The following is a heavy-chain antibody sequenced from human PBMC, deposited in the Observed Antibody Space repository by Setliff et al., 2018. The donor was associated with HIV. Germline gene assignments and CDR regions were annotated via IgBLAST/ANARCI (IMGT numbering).Heavy chain of an antibody. V-gene: IGHV3-23*01. CDR2: ITGSGAST. CDR1: GFTFSSYA. Sequence: LSLSCAASGFTFSSYAMSWVRQAPGKGLEWVSAITGSGASTYYADSVKGRFTIPRDNSKNTLHLQMNSLRAEDTAVYYCAKGSPAPQYFQHWGQGTLVTVSS. J-gene: IGHJ1*01. CDR3: AKGSPAPQYFQH. D-gene: IGHD2-15*01.